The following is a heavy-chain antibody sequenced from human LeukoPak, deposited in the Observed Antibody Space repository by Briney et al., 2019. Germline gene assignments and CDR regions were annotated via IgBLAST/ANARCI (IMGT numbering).Heavy chain of an antibody. CDR1: GFTFSIYS. J-gene: IGHJ4*02. CDR2: ISSSSSYI. D-gene: IGHD6-13*01. Sequence: GGSLRLSCAASGFTFSIYSMNWVRQAPGKGLEWVSSISSSSSYIYYADSVKGRFTISRDNAKNSLYLQMNSLRAEDTAVYYCARGGPSSSWDTYFDYWGQGTLVTVSS. CDR3: ARGGPSSSWDTYFDY. V-gene: IGHV3-21*01.